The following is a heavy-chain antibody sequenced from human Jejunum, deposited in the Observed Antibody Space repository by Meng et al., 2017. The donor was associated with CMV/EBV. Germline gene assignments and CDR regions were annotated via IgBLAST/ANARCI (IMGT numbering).Heavy chain of an antibody. CDR1: GFTFSSYA. Sequence: VHCLVAAVGFGPPGVSLSLSCAASGFTFSSYAMSWVRQAPGKGLEWVSGISGSGGSTYYADSVKGRFTISRDNSKNTLYLQMNSLRAEDTAVYYCAKLHPSTTSSFFDYWGQGTLVTVSS. J-gene: IGHJ4*02. V-gene: IGHV3-23*01. CDR3: AKLHPSTTSSFFDY. CDR2: ISGSGGST. D-gene: IGHD6-6*01.